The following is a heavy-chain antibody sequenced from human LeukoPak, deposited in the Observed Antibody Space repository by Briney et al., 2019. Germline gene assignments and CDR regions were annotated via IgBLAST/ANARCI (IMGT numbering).Heavy chain of an antibody. D-gene: IGHD1-26*01. CDR1: GFTFSSYW. CDR2: IKQDGSEK. Sequence: GGSLRLSCAASGFTFSSYWMSWVRQAPGKGLAWVANIKQDGSEKYYVDSVKGRFTISRDNAKNSLYLQMNSLRAEETAVYYCARVRGGSYWDYFDYWGQGTLVTVSS. J-gene: IGHJ4*02. CDR3: ARVRGGSYWDYFDY. V-gene: IGHV3-7*01.